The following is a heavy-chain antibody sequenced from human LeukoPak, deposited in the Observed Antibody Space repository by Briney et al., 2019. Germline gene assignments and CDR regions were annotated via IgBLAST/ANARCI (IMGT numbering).Heavy chain of an antibody. CDR1: GFTFSSYW. V-gene: IGHV3-7*01. J-gene: IGHJ4*02. CDR2: TKQDGSEK. Sequence: GGSLRLSCAASGFTFSSYWMSWVRQAPGKGLEWVANTKQDGSEKYYVDSVKGRFTISRDNAKNLLYLQMNSLRAEDTAVYFCARARLGFTRRIGTNYFDYWGQGTLVTVSS. CDR3: ARARLGFTRRIGTNYFDY. D-gene: IGHD2-15*01.